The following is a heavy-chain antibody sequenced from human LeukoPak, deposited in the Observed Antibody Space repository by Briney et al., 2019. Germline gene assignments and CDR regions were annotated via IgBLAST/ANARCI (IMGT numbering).Heavy chain of an antibody. CDR2: IKQDGSEK. Sequence: PGGSLRLSCPASGFTVSSYWMSWVRQAPGKGLEWVSNIKQDGSEKYYVYSVRGRFTISRDNAQNSLYLQMNSLRAEDTAVYYCASNKRGYCSGGGCDWSYWGQGTLVTVSS. D-gene: IGHD2-15*01. CDR1: GFTVSSYW. J-gene: IGHJ4*02. CDR3: ASNKRGYCSGGGCDWSY. V-gene: IGHV3-7*05.